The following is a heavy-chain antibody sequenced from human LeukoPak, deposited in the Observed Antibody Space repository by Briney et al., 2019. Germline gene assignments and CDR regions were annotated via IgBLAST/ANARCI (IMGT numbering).Heavy chain of an antibody. D-gene: IGHD3-10*01. CDR1: GGSISSSSYY. J-gene: IGHJ4*02. CDR2: IYYRGST. V-gene: IGHV4-39*01. CDR3: ASRAPYGSGSYYNEY. Sequence: PSETLSLTCTVSGGSISSSSYYWGWIRQPPGKGLEWIGSIYYRGSTYDNPSLKSRVTISVDTSKNQFSLKLSSVTAADTAVYYCASRAPYGSGSYYNEYWGQGTLVTVSS.